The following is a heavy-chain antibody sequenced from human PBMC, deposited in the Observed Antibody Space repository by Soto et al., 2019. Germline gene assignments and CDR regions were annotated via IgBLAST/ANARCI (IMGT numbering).Heavy chain of an antibody. Sequence: ASVKVSCKASGDTFTSYSMHWVRQAPGQRLEWMGWINAGNGNTKYSQKFQGRVTITRDTSASTAYMELSSLRSEDTAVYYCARFGFRGATESSYMYVWGKGTTVTVS. V-gene: IGHV1-3*01. CDR3: ARFGFRGATESSYMYV. CDR1: GDTFTSYS. CDR2: INAGNGNT. J-gene: IGHJ6*03. D-gene: IGHD3-10*01.